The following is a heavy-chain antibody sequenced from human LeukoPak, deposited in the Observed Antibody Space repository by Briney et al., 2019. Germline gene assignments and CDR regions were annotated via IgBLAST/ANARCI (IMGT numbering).Heavy chain of an antibody. D-gene: IGHD2-2*02. Sequence: ASVKVSCKASGYTFIDYYIHWVRQAPGQGLEWMGIINPSGGSTTYTQKFQGRVTITADESTSTAYMELSSLRSEDTAVYYCAITYTTPFDYWGQGTLVTVSS. J-gene: IGHJ4*02. V-gene: IGHV1-46*01. CDR3: AITYTTPFDY. CDR1: GYTFIDYY. CDR2: INPSGGST.